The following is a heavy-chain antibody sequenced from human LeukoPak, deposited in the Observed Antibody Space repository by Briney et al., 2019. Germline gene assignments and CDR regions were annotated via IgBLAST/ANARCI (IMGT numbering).Heavy chain of an antibody. CDR3: ARVGWMSRSGGSCYSGGRDFDY. V-gene: IGHV3-21*01. Sequence: PGGSLRLSCAASGFTFSSYSMNWVRQAPGKGLEWVSSISSSSSYIYYADSVKGRFTISRDNAKNSLYLQMNSLRAEDTAVYYCARVGWMSRSGGSCYSGGRDFDYWGQGTLVTVSS. CDR2: ISSSSSYI. CDR1: GFTFSSYS. J-gene: IGHJ4*02. D-gene: IGHD2-15*01.